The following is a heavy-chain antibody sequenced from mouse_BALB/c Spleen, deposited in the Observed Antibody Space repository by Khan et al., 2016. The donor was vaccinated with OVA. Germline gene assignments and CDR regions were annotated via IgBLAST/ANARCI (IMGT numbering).Heavy chain of an antibody. J-gene: IGHJ2*01. Sequence: VQLQQSGAELVRPGALVKLSCKGSGFNIKDYYMQWVKQRPEQGLEWIGWIDPENGNTIYDPKFQGKASITADTSSNTAYLQLSILTAEDHAVYYCTRSILLYFDYWGQGTTLTVSS. CDR2: IDPENGNT. V-gene: IGHV14-1*02. CDR3: TRSILLYFDY. CDR1: GFNIKDYY. D-gene: IGHD2-3*01.